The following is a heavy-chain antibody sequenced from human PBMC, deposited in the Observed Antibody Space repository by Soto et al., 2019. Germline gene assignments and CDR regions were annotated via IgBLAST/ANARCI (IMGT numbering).Heavy chain of an antibody. J-gene: IGHJ4*02. D-gene: IGHD3-22*01. CDR3: ARLSSIDSSGYYLDY. CDR1: CGSIISGGYY. Sequence: PSETLSLTCTFSCGSIISGGYYWSWIRQHPGKGLEWIGYIYYSGSTHYSSSLKSRVTMSIDTSKNQFPLKLTSVTAADTAVYYCARLSSIDSSGYYLDYWGQGTLVTVSS. CDR2: IYYSGST. V-gene: IGHV4-31*03.